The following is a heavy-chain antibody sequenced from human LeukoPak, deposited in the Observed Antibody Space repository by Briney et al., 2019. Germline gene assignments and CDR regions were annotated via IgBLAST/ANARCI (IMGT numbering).Heavy chain of an antibody. CDR2: INPNSGGT. CDR1: GYTFTDHY. V-gene: IGHV1-2*02. D-gene: IGHD4-23*01. CDR3: ASIGGASLEY. J-gene: IGHJ4*02. Sequence: ASVKVSCKASGYTFTDHYMHWVRQAPGQGLEWVGWINPNSGGTNYAQKFQGRVTMTRDTSIDTAYMEVSRLGSDDTAVYYCASIGGASLEYWGQGTLVTVSS.